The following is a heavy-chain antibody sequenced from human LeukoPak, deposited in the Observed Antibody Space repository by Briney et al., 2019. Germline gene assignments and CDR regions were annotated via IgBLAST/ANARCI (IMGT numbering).Heavy chain of an antibody. Sequence: PGGSLRLSCAASGFTFSSYGMHWVRQAPGKGLEWVADISYDGSNRYYADSVKGRFTISRDKFKNTLYLQMNSLRAEDTAVYYCAKDQDTAMVHYDAFDIWGQGTMVTVSS. CDR2: ISYDGSNR. J-gene: IGHJ3*02. CDR1: GFTFSSYG. CDR3: AKDQDTAMVHYDAFDI. V-gene: IGHV3-30*18. D-gene: IGHD5-18*01.